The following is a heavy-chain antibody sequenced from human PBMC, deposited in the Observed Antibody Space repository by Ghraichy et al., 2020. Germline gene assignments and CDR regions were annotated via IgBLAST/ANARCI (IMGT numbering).Heavy chain of an antibody. CDR2: ISSSSSYI. V-gene: IGHV3-21*01. CDR3: ASGKEMATIITGFDY. J-gene: IGHJ4*02. D-gene: IGHD5-24*01. Sequence: GGSLRLSCAASGFTFSSYSMNWVRQAPGKGLEWVSSISSSSSYIYYADSVKGRFTISRDNAKNSLYLQMNSLRAKDTAVYYCASGKEMATIITGFDYWGQGTLVTVSS. CDR1: GFTFSSYS.